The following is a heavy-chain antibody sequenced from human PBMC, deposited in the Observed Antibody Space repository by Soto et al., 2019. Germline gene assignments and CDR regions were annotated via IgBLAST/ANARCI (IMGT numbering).Heavy chain of an antibody. V-gene: IGHV4-34*01. CDR2: INHSGST. J-gene: IGHJ4*02. CDR3: ARAPLHPDY. D-gene: IGHD4-4*01. CDR1: GGSFSAYY. Sequence: SETLSLTCAVYGGSFSAYYWNWIRQPPGKGLEWIGEINHSGSTNYNPSLKSRVTISIDTSKNQFSLNLSSVTAADTAVYYCARAPLHPDYWGQGTLVTVSS.